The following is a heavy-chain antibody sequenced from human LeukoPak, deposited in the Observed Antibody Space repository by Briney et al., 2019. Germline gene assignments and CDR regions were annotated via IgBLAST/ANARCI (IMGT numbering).Heavy chain of an antibody. Sequence: PSETLCLTCAVYGGSFSGYYWSWIRQPPGKGLEWIGEINHSGSTNYNPSLKSRVTISVDTSKNQFSLKLSSVTAADTAVYYCARASLVVVVATGIWFDPWGQGTLVTVFS. CDR2: INHSGST. J-gene: IGHJ5*02. D-gene: IGHD2-15*01. CDR3: ARASLVVVVATGIWFDP. CDR1: GGSFSGYY. V-gene: IGHV4-34*01.